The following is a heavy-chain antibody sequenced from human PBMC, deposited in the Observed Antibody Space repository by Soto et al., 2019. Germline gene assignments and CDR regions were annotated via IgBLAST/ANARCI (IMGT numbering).Heavy chain of an antibody. V-gene: IGHV1-8*01. D-gene: IGHD4-17*01. J-gene: IGHJ5*02. CDR3: ARGIKYGAYSRWFDP. CDR2: MNPNSGNT. CDR1: GYTFTSYD. Sequence: QVKLVQSGAEVKKPGASVKVSCKASGYTFTSYDINWVRQATGQGLEYLGWMNPNSGNTAYVQKFQGRVTMTWDTPITTAYMDRSSLRSEDTAVYFCARGIKYGAYSRWFDPWGQGTLVTVSS.